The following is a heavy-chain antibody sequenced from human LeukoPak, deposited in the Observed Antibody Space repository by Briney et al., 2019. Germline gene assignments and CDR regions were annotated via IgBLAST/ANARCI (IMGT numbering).Heavy chain of an antibody. CDR1: GFTFSRYT. D-gene: IGHD2-15*01. CDR3: ARDGAPARY. J-gene: IGHJ4*02. Sequence: GGSLRLSCAASGFTFSRYTMNWVRQAPGKGLEWISYITGSGDTIFYADSVKGRFTIPRDNAKNSLFLQMNSLRAEDTAVYYCARDGAPARYWGQGTLVTVSP. CDR2: ITGSGDTI. V-gene: IGHV3-48*01.